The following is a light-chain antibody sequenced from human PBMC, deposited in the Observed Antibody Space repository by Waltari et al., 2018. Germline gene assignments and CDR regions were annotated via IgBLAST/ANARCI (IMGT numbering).Light chain of an antibody. CDR3: QQYNNWPRT. J-gene: IGKJ2*01. V-gene: IGKV3-15*01. CDR2: DAT. Sequence: ETVMTQSPATLSVSPGARVTLSCRASQDVTNRLAWFQQKPGQAPRLLMFDATTRATDFPGRFSGSGSGTEFTLTISSLQSEDFAVYYCQQYNNWPRTFGQGTKLEI. CDR1: QDVTNR.